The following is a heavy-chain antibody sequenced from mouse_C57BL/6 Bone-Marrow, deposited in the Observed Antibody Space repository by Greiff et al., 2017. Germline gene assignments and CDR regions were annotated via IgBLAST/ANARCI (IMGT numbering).Heavy chain of an antibody. CDR1: GFTFSSYG. CDR3: ARHGDGSSRCYFDY. Sequence: EVQGVESGGDLVKPGGSLKLSCAASGFTFSSYGMSWVRQTPDKRLEWVATISSGGSYTYYPDSVKGRFTISRDNAKYTLYLQMSSMKSEDTAMYYYARHGDGSSRCYFDYWGQGTTLTVSS. V-gene: IGHV5-6*01. J-gene: IGHJ2*01. CDR2: ISSGGSYT. D-gene: IGHD1-1*01.